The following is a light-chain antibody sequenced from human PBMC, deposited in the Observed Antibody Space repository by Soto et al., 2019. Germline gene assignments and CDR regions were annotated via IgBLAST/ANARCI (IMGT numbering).Light chain of an antibody. Sequence: DIQMTQSPSSLSASVGDRVTITCRASQSISNFINWYQQKPGKAPKLLIYAAFSLQSGVPSRCSGSGSGTDFTLTINSLQPEDFATYYCQQSYSNPPYTFGQGTKLEIK. V-gene: IGKV1-39*01. CDR2: AAF. CDR1: QSISNF. CDR3: QQSYSNPPYT. J-gene: IGKJ2*01.